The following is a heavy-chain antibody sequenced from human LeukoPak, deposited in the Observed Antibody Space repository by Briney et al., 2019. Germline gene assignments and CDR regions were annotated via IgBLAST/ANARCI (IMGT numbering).Heavy chain of an antibody. J-gene: IGHJ4*02. V-gene: IGHV4-39*01. Sequence: SETLSLTCTVSGGSISSSSYYWGWIRQPPGKGLEWIGTIYYSGNTYYDPSLKSRVTISVDTSKNQFSLKLSSVTAADTAVYYCARGYSSGWYTVDYWGQGTLVTVSS. CDR2: IYYSGNT. CDR1: GGSISSSSYY. CDR3: ARGYSSGWYTVDY. D-gene: IGHD6-19*01.